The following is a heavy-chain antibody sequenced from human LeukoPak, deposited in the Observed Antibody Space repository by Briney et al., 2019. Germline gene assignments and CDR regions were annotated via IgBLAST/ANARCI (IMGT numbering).Heavy chain of an antibody. CDR3: ARRFGAARDDYMDV. V-gene: IGHV3-30*02. J-gene: IGHJ6*03. D-gene: IGHD3-16*01. CDR1: GFTFSSYD. CDR2: IRYDGSNK. Sequence: GGSLRLSCAASGFTFSSYDMNWVRQAPGKGLEWVAFIRYDGSNKYYVDSVKGRFTISRDNSKNTLSLQMSSLRAEDTAVYYCARRFGAARDDYMDVWGKGTTVTVSS.